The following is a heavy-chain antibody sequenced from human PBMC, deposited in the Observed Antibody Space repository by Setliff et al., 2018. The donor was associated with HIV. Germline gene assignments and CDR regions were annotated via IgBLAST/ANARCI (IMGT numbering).Heavy chain of an antibody. CDR3: ATLWAVHSDYDRHFEH. CDR1: GYTLSELS. CDR2: VEPEDGQT. Sequence: GASVKVSCKVYGYTLSELSIHWVRQAPGKGLEWMGRVEPEDGQTKVAERFQDRITMTADTSADTAYLELRSLRSDDTAVYFCATLWAVHSDYDRHFEHWGQGTLVTVSS. J-gene: IGHJ4*02. D-gene: IGHD5-12*01. V-gene: IGHV1-24*01.